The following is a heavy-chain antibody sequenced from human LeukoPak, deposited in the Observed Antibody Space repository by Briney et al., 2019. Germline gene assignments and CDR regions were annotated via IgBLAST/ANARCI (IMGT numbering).Heavy chain of an antibody. J-gene: IGHJ5*02. CDR2: IIPIFGTA. Sequence: GASVKVSCKASGGTFSSYAISWVRQAPGQGLEWMGGIIPIFGTANYAQKFQGRVTITTDESTSTAYMELSSLRSEDTAVYYCTNGGGSYSWFDPWGQGTLVTVSS. CDR1: GGTFSSYA. V-gene: IGHV1-69*05. D-gene: IGHD1-26*01. CDR3: TNGGGSYSWFDP.